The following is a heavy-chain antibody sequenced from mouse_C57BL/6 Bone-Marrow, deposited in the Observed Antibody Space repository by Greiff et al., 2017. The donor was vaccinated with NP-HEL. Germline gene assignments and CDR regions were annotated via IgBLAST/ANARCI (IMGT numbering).Heavy chain of an antibody. J-gene: IGHJ2*01. D-gene: IGHD2-1*01. CDR1: GYTFTSYG. V-gene: IGHV1-81*01. Sequence: VKLMESGAELARPGASVKLSCKASGYTFTSYGISWVKQRTGQGLEWIGEIYPRSGNTYYNEKFKGKATLTADKSSSTAYMELRSLTSEDSAVYFCARSGNYVWYFDYWGQGTTLTVSS. CDR2: IYPRSGNT. CDR3: ARSGNYVWYFDY.